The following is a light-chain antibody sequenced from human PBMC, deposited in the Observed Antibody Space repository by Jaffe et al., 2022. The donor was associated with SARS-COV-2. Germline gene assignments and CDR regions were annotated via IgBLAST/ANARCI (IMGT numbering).Light chain of an antibody. CDR1: SSNIGSHT. Sequence: QSILTQPPSASGTPGQRVTISCSGSSSNIGSHTVTWYQQLPGTAPKLVIFSNNQRPSGVPDRFSGSKSGTSASLAISGLQSEDEADYYCAAWDDSLNAFVFGTGTEVTVL. J-gene: IGLJ1*01. CDR3: AAWDDSLNAFV. V-gene: IGLV1-44*01. CDR2: SNN.